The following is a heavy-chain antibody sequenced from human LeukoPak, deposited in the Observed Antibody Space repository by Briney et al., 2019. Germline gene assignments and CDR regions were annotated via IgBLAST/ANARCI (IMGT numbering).Heavy chain of an antibody. V-gene: IGHV4-39*01. Sequence: SETLSLTCTVSSGSIGISSNYWGWVRQAPGKGLEWIGNVYYSGSTFYNPSLKSRVTISVDTSKNQFSLKLRSVTAADTAIYYCARASFNVVLGNWFDPWGQGTLVTVSS. D-gene: IGHD2-8*01. CDR2: VYYSGST. J-gene: IGHJ5*02. CDR3: ARASFNVVLGNWFDP. CDR1: SGSIGISSNY.